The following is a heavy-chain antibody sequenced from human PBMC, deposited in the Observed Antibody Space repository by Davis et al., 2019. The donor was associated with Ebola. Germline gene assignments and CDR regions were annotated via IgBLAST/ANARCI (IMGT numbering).Heavy chain of an antibody. D-gene: IGHD3-16*02. V-gene: IGHV3-33*01. Sequence: GESLKISCAASGFTFSSYGMHWVRQAPGKGLEWVAVIWYDGSNKYYADSVKGRFTISRGNSKNTLYLQMNSLRAEDTAVYYCARDPAMITFGGVIVKNNGYYYYGMDVWGQGTTVTVSS. CDR2: IWYDGSNK. J-gene: IGHJ6*02. CDR1: GFTFSSYG. CDR3: ARDPAMITFGGVIVKNNGYYYYGMDV.